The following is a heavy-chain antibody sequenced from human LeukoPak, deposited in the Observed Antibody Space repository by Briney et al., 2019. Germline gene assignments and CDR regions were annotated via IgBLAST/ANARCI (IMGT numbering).Heavy chain of an antibody. J-gene: IGHJ4*02. D-gene: IGHD4-23*01. CDR1: GFTFSSYW. V-gene: IGHV3-7*01. CDR2: IKQDGSEK. Sequence: GGSLRLSCAASGFTFSSYWMSWVRQAPGKGLEWVANIKQDGSEKYYVDSVKGRFTISRDNAKNSLYLQMNSPRAEDTAVYYCVRDRGGKNFAVDYWGQGTLVTVSS. CDR3: VRDRGGKNFAVDY.